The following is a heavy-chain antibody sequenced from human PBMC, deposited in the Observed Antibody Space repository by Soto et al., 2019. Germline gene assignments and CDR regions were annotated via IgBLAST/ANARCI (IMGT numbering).Heavy chain of an antibody. Sequence: EVQLVESGGGLVQPGGSLRLSCAASGFTFSSYSMNWVRQAPGKGLEWVSYISSSSSTIYYADSVKGRFTISRDNAKNSLYLQMNSLRAEDTAVYYCASGSSSGWYPPYWGQGTLVTVS. J-gene: IGHJ4*02. CDR2: ISSSSSTI. V-gene: IGHV3-48*01. CDR1: GFTFSSYS. CDR3: ASGSSSGWYPPY. D-gene: IGHD6-19*01.